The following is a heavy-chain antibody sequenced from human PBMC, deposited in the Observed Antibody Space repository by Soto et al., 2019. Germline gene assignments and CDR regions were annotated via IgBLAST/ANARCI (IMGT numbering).Heavy chain of an antibody. D-gene: IGHD3-22*01. CDR3: ARDSFEITYYYDSSGPAPYYFDY. V-gene: IGHV1-69*13. CDR1: GGTFSSYA. J-gene: IGHJ4*02. Sequence: ASVKVSCKASGGTFSSYAISWVRQAPGQGLEWMGGIIPIFGTANYAQKFQGRVTITADESTSTAYMELSSLRSEDTAVYYCARDSFEITYYYDSSGPAPYYFDYWGQGTLVTV. CDR2: IIPIFGTA.